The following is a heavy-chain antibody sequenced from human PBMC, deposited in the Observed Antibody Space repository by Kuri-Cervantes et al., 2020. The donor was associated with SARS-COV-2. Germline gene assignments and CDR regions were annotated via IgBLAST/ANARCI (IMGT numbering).Heavy chain of an antibody. Sequence: SETLSLTCTVSGGSISSGGYYWSWIRQPPGKGLEWIGYIHHSGSTYYNPSLKSRVTISVDRSKNQFSLKLSSVTAADTAVYYCARVVDSSSYNWFDPWGQGTLVTVSS. D-gene: IGHD6-6*01. CDR2: IHHSGST. CDR1: GGSISSGGYY. CDR3: ARVVDSSSYNWFDP. V-gene: IGHV4-30-2*01. J-gene: IGHJ5*02.